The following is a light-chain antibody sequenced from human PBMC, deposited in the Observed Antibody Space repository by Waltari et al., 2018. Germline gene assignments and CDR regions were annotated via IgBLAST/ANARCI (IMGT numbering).Light chain of an antibody. J-gene: IGKJ2*01. V-gene: IGKV4-1*01. Sequence: DIVMTQSPDSLAVSLGERATIRCKSSQSVLYSPDNKNYLAWYQQKPGQPPKLLIYWASTRESGVPDRFSGSGSETDFTLTISSLQAEDVAVYYCQQYYSTPYTFGQGTKLEIK. CDR1: QSVLYSPDNKNY. CDR2: WAS. CDR3: QQYYSTPYT.